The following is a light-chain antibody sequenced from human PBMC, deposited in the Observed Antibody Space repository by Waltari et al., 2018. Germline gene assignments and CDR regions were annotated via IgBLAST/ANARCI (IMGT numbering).Light chain of an antibody. Sequence: QAGLTQPPSVSKGLRQTATLTCTGNSNNVGNQGAAWLQQHQGHPPKLLSYRKNNRPSWISRRFSASRSGNTAPPNITGLQPEDEADYYCSAWDSSLSAWVFGGGTKLTVL. V-gene: IGLV10-54*04. CDR1: SNNVGNQG. J-gene: IGLJ3*02. CDR3: SAWDSSLSAWV. CDR2: RKN.